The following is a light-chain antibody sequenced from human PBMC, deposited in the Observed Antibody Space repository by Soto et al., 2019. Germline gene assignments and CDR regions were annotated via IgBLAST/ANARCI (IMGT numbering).Light chain of an antibody. CDR1: SSDIGGYKY. CDR2: EVS. Sequence: HSALTHPASVSWSLGQSITISCTGTSSDIGGYKYVSWYQQHPGKAPKLIIFEVSNRPSGVSDRFSGSNSGNTASLTISGLQAEEQADYYCTSYSRYTVMVFGGGTKVTVL. V-gene: IGLV2-14*01. J-gene: IGLJ3*02. CDR3: TSYSRYTVMV.